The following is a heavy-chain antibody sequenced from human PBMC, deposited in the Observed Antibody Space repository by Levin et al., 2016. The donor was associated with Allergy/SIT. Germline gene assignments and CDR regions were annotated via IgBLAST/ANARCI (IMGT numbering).Heavy chain of an antibody. Sequence: VRQAPGKGLEWVAVIWYDGSNKYYADSVKGRFTISRDNSKNTLYLQMNSLRAEDTAVYYCARSLVGSGSYLRYWGQGTLVTVSS. J-gene: IGHJ4*02. CDR2: IWYDGSNK. V-gene: IGHV3-33*01. CDR3: ARSLVGSGSYLRY. D-gene: IGHD3-10*01.